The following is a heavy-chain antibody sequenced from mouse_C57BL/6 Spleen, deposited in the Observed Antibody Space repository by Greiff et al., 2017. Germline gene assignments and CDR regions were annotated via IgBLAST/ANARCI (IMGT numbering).Heavy chain of an antibody. CDR1: GYTFTSYW. Sequence: QVQLQQPGAELVKPGASVKMSCKASGYTFTSYWITWVKQRPGQGLEWIGDIYPGSGSTNYNEKFKSKATLTVDTSSSTAYMQLSSLPSEDSAVYYCARGRYYGSSLYAIDYWGQGTSVTVST. V-gene: IGHV1-55*01. D-gene: IGHD1-1*01. J-gene: IGHJ4*01. CDR2: IYPGSGST. CDR3: ARGRYYGSSLYAIDY.